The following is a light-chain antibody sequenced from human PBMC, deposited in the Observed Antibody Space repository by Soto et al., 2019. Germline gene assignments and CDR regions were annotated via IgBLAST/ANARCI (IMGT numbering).Light chain of an antibody. Sequence: DVVLTQSPLSLPVTPGEPASISCRSSQSLLHRNRYNYLYWYVQKPGQPPQPLIYEVSNRFSGVPDRFSGSGSGTDFTLRISRVEAADVGVYYCMQGLQLSLISFGAGTKVDIK. V-gene: IGKV2D-29*01. CDR1: QSLLHRNRYNY. CDR2: EVS. CDR3: MQGLQLSLIS. J-gene: IGKJ3*01.